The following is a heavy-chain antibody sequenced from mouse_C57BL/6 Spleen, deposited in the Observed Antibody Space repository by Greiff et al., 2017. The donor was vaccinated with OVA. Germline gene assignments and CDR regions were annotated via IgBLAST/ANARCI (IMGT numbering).Heavy chain of an antibody. J-gene: IGHJ3*01. V-gene: IGHV1-53*01. CDR2: IHPCSGGT. D-gene: IGHD1-1*01. CDR1: GYTFTSYW. Sequence: VQLQQSGAELVKPGASVKMSCKASGYTFTSYWIHWVKQRPGQGLEWIGNIHPCSGGTKYNEKFKGKATLTADKSSSTAYMQLSSLTSDDSAVDYCASYYANYAFADWGQGTLVTVSA. CDR3: ASYYANYAFAD.